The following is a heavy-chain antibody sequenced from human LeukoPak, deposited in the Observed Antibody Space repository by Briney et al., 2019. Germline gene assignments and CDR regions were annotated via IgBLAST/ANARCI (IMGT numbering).Heavy chain of an antibody. J-gene: IGHJ3*02. CDR3: ARGNTGSHDAFDI. Sequence: SVKVSCKASGGTFSSYAISWVRQAPGQGLEWMGGIIPIFGTANFAQKFQGRVTITADESTSTAYMELSSLRSEDTAVYYCARGNTGSHDAFDIWGQGTMVTVSS. D-gene: IGHD1-14*01. V-gene: IGHV1-69*13. CDR2: IIPIFGTA. CDR1: GGTFSSYA.